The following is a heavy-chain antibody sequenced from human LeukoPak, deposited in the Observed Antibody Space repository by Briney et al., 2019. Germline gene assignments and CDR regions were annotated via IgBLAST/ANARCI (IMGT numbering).Heavy chain of an antibody. CDR2: IYYSGTT. J-gene: IGHJ4*02. D-gene: IGHD2/OR15-2a*01. V-gene: IGHV4-39*07. CDR3: ARSPFNLYFDF. CDR1: GGSLSDSDNY. Sequence: SETLSLTCTVSGGSLSDSDNYWAWARQPPGKALEWIGSIYYSGTTIYNSSLKSRVTVSIDTSKNQLFLKLTSVTAADTAVYFCARSPFNLYFDFWGQGTLVPVS.